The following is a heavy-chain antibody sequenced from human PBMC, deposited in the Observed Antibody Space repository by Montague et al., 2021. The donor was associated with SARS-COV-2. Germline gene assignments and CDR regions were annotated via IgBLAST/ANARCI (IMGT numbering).Heavy chain of an antibody. V-gene: IGHV4-59*01. Sequence: SETLSLTCSVSGGSIGSYYWSWLRQPPGKGLEWIGHIHYSGSSTYSPSFKSRVTISIDTPKNQFSLKLSSVTAADTAVYYCARGLDPSETYYLPYWGQGTLVTVSS. CDR2: IHYSGSS. D-gene: IGHD3-10*01. J-gene: IGHJ4*02. CDR1: GGSIGSYY. CDR3: ARGLDPSETYYLPY.